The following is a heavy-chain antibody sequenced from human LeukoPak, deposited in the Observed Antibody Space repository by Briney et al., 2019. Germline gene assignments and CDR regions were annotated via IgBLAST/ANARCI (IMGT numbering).Heavy chain of an antibody. Sequence: SETLSLTCTVSGGSISSSSYYWGWIRQPPGKGLEWIGSIYYSGSTYYNPSFKSRVTISVDTSKNQFSPKLSSVTAADTAVYYCARDSSGSYRGWGQGTLVTVSS. D-gene: IGHD1-26*01. J-gene: IGHJ4*02. CDR1: GGSISSSSYY. CDR3: ARDSSGSYRG. V-gene: IGHV4-39*07. CDR2: IYYSGST.